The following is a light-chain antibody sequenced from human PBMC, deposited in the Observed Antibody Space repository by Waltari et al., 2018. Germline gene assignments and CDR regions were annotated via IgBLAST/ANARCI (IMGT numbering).Light chain of an antibody. Sequence: DIQMTQSPSSLSASVGDRVTITCRASQSISSYLNWYQQKPGKAHKLLVYAASSLQSGVPSRFSGSGSGTDFTLTISSLQPEYFATYYCQQSYSTPDTFGQGTRLEIK. CDR2: AAS. CDR1: QSISSY. CDR3: QQSYSTPDT. V-gene: IGKV1-39*01. J-gene: IGKJ5*01.